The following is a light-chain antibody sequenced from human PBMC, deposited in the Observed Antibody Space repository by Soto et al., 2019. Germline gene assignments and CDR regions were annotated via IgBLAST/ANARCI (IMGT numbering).Light chain of an antibody. CDR1: QTVSSTY. Sequence: IVFTQSPVTLSLSPGETATLSCRATQTVSSTYLAWYQHPPGRAPRLLIDGASRRAAGIPDRFSGSGSGTDFPPIISRLEPEDLAVYYCQQYDYLVTFGQGTKVDIK. V-gene: IGKV3-20*01. J-gene: IGKJ1*01. CDR3: QQYDYLVT. CDR2: GAS.